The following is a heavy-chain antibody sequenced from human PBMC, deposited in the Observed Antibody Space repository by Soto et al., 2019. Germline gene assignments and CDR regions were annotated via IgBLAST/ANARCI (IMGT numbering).Heavy chain of an antibody. Sequence: GASVKVSCKASGGTFSSYAISWVRQAPGQGLEWMGGIIPIFGTANYAQKFQGRVTITADESTSTAYMELSSLRSEDTAVYYCARGSRGYSGTDYWGQGTLVTVSS. V-gene: IGHV1-69*13. CDR1: GGTFSSYA. J-gene: IGHJ4*02. D-gene: IGHD5-12*01. CDR3: ARGSRGYSGTDY. CDR2: IIPIFGTA.